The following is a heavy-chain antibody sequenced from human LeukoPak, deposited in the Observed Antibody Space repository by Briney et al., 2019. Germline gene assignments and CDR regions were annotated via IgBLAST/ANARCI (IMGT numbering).Heavy chain of an antibody. J-gene: IGHJ4*02. CDR3: ARRRYNWNAIDY. CDR2: ISSSGSTI. V-gene: IGHV3-11*01. D-gene: IGHD1-20*01. Sequence: KTGGSLRLSCAASGFTFSDYYMSWIRQAPGKGLEWVSYISSSGSTIYYADSVKGRFTISRDNAKNSLYLQMNSPRTEDTAVYYCARRRYNWNAIDYWGQGTLVTVSS. CDR1: GFTFSDYY.